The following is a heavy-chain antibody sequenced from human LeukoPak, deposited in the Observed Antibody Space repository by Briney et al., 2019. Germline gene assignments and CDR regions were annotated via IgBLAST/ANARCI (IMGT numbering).Heavy chain of an antibody. V-gene: IGHV4-39*07. D-gene: IGHD4-17*01. J-gene: IGHJ5*02. CDR1: GGSISSSSYY. CDR3: ARYHDYGDYILP. Sequence: SETLSLTCTVSGGSISSSSYYWGWIRQPPGKGLEWIGSIYYSGSTYYNPSLKSRVTISVDTSKNQFSLKLSSVTAADTAVYYCARYHDYGDYILPWGQRTLVTVSS. CDR2: IYYSGST.